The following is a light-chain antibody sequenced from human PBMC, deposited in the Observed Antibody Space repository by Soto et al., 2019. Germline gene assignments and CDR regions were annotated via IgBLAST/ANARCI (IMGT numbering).Light chain of an antibody. CDR1: SSDFGAYNY. CDR3: SSYTITSTPGV. Sequence: QSALTQPASVSGSPGQSITISCTGTSSDFGAYNYVSWYQQHPGKAPKLMIYEVGNRPSGVSNRFSGSNSGNTSSLTISVRQSEDEADYYCSSYTITSTPGVFGGGTKLTVL. J-gene: IGLJ3*02. CDR2: EVG. V-gene: IGLV2-14*01.